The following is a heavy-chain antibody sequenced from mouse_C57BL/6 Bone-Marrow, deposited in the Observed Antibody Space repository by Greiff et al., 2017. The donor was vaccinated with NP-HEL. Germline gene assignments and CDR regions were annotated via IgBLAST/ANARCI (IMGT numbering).Heavy chain of an antibody. J-gene: IGHJ4*01. V-gene: IGHV1-80*01. CDR1: GYAFSSYW. Sequence: QVQLQQSGAELVKPGASVKISCKASGYAFSSYWMNWVKQRPGKGLEWIGQIYPGDGDTNYNGKFKGKATLTADKSSSTAYMQLSSLTSEDSAVYFCARRGIYYDYDDYAMDYWGQGTSVTVSS. CDR3: ARRGIYYDYDDYAMDY. CDR2: IYPGDGDT. D-gene: IGHD2-4*01.